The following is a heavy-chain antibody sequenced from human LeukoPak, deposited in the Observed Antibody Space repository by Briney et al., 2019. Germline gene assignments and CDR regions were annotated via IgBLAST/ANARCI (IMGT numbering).Heavy chain of an antibody. Sequence: PGGSLRLSCETSGYTFRNYGMHWVPQAPGKGLEWVAFIVYDGSDQYYADSVKGRFTISRHNAENMLYLEMNSLRRDDAAVYYCGKSPRSFRYGIVDWGQGTLVTVSS. CDR3: GKSPRSFRYGIVD. CDR1: GYTFRNYG. CDR2: IVYDGSDQ. D-gene: IGHD2-15*01. J-gene: IGHJ4*02. V-gene: IGHV3-30*02.